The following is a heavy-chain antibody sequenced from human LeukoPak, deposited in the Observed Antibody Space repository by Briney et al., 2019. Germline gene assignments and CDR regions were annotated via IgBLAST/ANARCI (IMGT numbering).Heavy chain of an antibody. CDR1: GGSISSSSYY. Sequence: SETLSLTCTVSGGSISSSSYYWGWIRQPPGKGLEWIGSTYYSGSTYYNPSLKSRVTISVDTSKNQFSLKLSSVTAADTAVYYCATPLGYGDYPLDYWGQGTLVTVSS. J-gene: IGHJ4*02. CDR2: TYYSGST. V-gene: IGHV4-39*01. D-gene: IGHD4-17*01. CDR3: ATPLGYGDYPLDY.